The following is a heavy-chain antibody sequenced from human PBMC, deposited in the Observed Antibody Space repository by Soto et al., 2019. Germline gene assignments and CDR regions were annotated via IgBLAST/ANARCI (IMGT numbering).Heavy chain of an antibody. CDR3: AADATAWQQMVPSDY. V-gene: IGHV1-58*01. CDR1: GFTFTSSA. Sequence: GASVKVSCKASGFTFTSSAFQWVRQARGQRLEWIGWIAAGSGYTNYAQRFQDRVTLTRDMSTATTYMELCCLTSEDTAIYYCAADATAWQQMVPSDYWGQGTLVTVSS. CDR2: IAAGSGYT. J-gene: IGHJ4*02. D-gene: IGHD2-8*01.